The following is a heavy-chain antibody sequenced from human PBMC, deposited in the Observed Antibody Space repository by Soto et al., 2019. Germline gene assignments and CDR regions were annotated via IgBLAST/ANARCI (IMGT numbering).Heavy chain of an antibody. J-gene: IGHJ6*02. CDR2: IHHSGST. Sequence: QVQLQESGPRLVKPSGTLSLTCTVSGDSVSSNSWWSWVRQPPGKGLEWIGEIHHSGSTNYNSSLPSRVSISIDKSKNQFSLNLYSVTAADAAVFYCARAPRGYGMDVWGQGTPVSVSS. CDR1: GDSVSSNSW. CDR3: ARAPRGYGMDV. V-gene: IGHV4-4*02.